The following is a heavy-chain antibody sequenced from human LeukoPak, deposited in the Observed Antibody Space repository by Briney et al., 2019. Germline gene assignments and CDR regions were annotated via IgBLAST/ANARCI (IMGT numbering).Heavy chain of an antibody. CDR2: IYYSGTT. Sequence: PSETLSLTCTVSGGSISSYYWSWIRQPPGKGLEWIGYIYYSGTTNYNPSLKSRVTISVDTSKNQFSLKLSSVTAADTAVYYCARAAGYYDNSAYYYPIRLDYWGQGTLVTVSS. V-gene: IGHV4-59*01. CDR1: GGSISSYY. D-gene: IGHD3-22*01. CDR3: ARAAGYYDNSAYYYPIRLDY. J-gene: IGHJ4*02.